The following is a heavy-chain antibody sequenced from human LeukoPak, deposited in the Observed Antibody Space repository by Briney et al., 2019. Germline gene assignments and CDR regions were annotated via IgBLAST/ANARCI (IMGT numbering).Heavy chain of an antibody. D-gene: IGHD3-3*01. CDR2: TYHRGGY. Sequence: PSETLSLTCTVSGGLITNSYWIWIRQPAGKGLEWIGSTYHRGGYKDNPSLKSRVTISVDTSKNQFSLKLTSVTGADTAVYYCARNTQYYDFWSGYSSADYHYYMDVWGKGTTVTVSS. V-gene: IGHV4-59*01. J-gene: IGHJ6*03. CDR1: GGLITNSY. CDR3: ARNTQYYDFWSGYSSADYHYYMDV.